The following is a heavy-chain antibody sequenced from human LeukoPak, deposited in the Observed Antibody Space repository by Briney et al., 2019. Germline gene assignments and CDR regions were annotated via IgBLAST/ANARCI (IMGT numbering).Heavy chain of an antibody. Sequence: LRLSCAASGFTFISYGMSWVGQPPGKGLEWIGEIDHSGNTQYNPSLKSRVTISIDTSKNQFSLYLTSVTAADTAMYYCARHSPGSRGVDYWGQETLVTVSS. CDR2: IDHSGNT. CDR3: ARHSPGSRGVDY. J-gene: IGHJ4*02. D-gene: IGHD2-21*01. V-gene: IGHV4-34*01. CDR1: GFTFISYG.